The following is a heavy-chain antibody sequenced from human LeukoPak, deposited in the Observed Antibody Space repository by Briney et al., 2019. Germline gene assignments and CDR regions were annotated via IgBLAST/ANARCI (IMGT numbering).Heavy chain of an antibody. CDR3: AKIPGIVGATLTYFDY. J-gene: IGHJ4*02. CDR2: ISYDGRNK. D-gene: IGHD1-26*01. V-gene: IGHV3-30*18. CDR1: GFTFSSYD. Sequence: GGSLRLSCAASGFTFSSYDMHWVRQAPGKGLQWVAVISYDGRNKYYADSVKGRFTISRDNSKNTLYLQMNSLRAEDTAVYYCAKIPGIVGATLTYFDYWGQGTLVTVSS.